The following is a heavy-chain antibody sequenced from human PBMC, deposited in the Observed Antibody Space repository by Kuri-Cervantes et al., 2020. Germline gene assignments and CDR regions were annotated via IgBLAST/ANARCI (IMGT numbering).Heavy chain of an antibody. CDR3: AASLPRDAAINFDSSSWYYFDY. CDR1: GGSISSSSYY. J-gene: IGHJ4*02. CDR2: IYYSGST. V-gene: IGHV4-39*01. D-gene: IGHD6-13*01. Sequence: ESLKISCTVSGGSISSSSYYWGWIRQPPGKGLEWIGSIYYSGSTYYNPSLKSRVTISVDTSKNQFSLKLSSVTAADTAVYYCAASLPRDAAINFDSSSWYYFDYWGQGTLVTVSS.